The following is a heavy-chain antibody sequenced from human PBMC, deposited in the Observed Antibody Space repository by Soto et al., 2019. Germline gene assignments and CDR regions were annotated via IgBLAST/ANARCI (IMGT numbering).Heavy chain of an antibody. CDR1: GFTFSDYA. Sequence: VQLVESGGGVVQPGRSLRLSCAASGFTFSDYAMHWVRQAPGKGLEWVAVVSHDGRNTHYADSVKGRFTISRDSSKNTVSLEMTSXXAXXTAVYYXAKGXXXXXVTSDFNYWGQGALVTVSS. CDR3: AKGXXXXXVTSDFNY. V-gene: IGHV3-30*18. CDR2: VSHDGRNT. J-gene: IGHJ4*02.